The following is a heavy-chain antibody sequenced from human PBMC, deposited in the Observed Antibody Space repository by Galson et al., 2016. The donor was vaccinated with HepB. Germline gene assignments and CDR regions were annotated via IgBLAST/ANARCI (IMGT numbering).Heavy chain of an antibody. D-gene: IGHD3-22*01. CDR3: AKARPITMIVVLGGADFDY. J-gene: IGHJ4*02. CDR1: GFTFSDYY. Sequence: SLRLSCAASGFTFSDYYMSWIRQAPGKGLEWVSYISSSSSYTNYADSVKGRFTISRDNAKNSLYLQMNSLRVEDTAVYYCAKARPITMIVVLGGADFDYWGQGTLVTVSS. V-gene: IGHV3-11*06. CDR2: ISSSSSYT.